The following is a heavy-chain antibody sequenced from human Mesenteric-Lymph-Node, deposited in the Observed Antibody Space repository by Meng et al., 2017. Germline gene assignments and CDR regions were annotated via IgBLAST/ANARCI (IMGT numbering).Heavy chain of an antibody. J-gene: IGHJ4*02. CDR2: INPNSGGT. Sequence: ASVKVSCKASGYTFTGYYMHWVRQAPGQGPEWMGRINPNSGGTNYAQKLQGRVTMTRDTSISTAYMELSRLRSDDTAVYYCARDPGITVTTCPDYWGQGTLVTVSS. D-gene: IGHD4-17*01. CDR1: GYTFTGYY. V-gene: IGHV1-2*06. CDR3: ARDPGITVTTCPDY.